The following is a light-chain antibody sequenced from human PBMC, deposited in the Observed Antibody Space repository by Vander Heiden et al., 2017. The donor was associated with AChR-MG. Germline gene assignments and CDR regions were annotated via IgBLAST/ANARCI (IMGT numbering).Light chain of an antibody. CDR3: QQSDSTPRT. Sequence: DIQMTQSPSSLSASVGDRVTITCRASQSISSYLNWYQQKPGKVPKLLIYAASSLQSGVPSRFSGSGSGTDFTLTISRLHPEDFATYYCQQSDSTPRTFGQRTKVEIK. CDR2: AAS. CDR1: QSISSY. J-gene: IGKJ1*01. V-gene: IGKV1-39*01.